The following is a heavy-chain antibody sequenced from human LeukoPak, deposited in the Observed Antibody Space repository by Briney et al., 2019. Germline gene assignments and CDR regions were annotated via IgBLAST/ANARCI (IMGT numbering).Heavy chain of an antibody. CDR2: MNSDGVDT. D-gene: IGHD1-26*01. V-gene: IGHV3-74*01. J-gene: IGHJ4*02. CDR3: AKGIEGATDY. Sequence: GGSLRLSCVASGFTFRTTWMHWVRQAPGKGLVWVSRMNSDGVDTTYADSVEGRFTMSRDNAENTLYLEMDSLRAEDTAVYYCAKGIEGATDYWGQGTLVTVSS. CDR1: GFTFRTTW.